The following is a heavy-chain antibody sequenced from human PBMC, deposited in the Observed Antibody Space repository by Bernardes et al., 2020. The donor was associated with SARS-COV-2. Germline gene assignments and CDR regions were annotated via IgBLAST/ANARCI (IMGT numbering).Heavy chain of an antibody. J-gene: IGHJ4*02. V-gene: IGHV4-30-4*01. CDR1: GGSISSGDYY. CDR2: IYYSGSS. CDR3: ARECREVMAQFDY. D-gene: IGHD3-16*01. Sequence: SETLSLTCTVSGGSISSGDYYWSWLRQPPGKGLEWIGYIYYSGSSYYNPSLKSRLTISVDTSKNQFSLKLSSVTAADTAIYYCARECREVMAQFDYWGQGALVTVSS.